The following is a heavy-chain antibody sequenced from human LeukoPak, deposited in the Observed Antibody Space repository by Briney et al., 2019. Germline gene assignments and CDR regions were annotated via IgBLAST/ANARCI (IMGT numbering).Heavy chain of an antibody. V-gene: IGHV1-2*06. Sequence: ASVKVSCKASGYTFTGYYMHWVRQAPGQGLEWMGRINPNSGGTNYAQKFQGRVTMTRDTSISTAYMELSRLRSDDTAVYYCARSDKGHNGEAEYFQHWGQGTLVTVSS. D-gene: IGHD3-10*01. J-gene: IGHJ1*01. CDR2: INPNSGGT. CDR3: ARSDKGHNGEAEYFQH. CDR1: GYTFTGYY.